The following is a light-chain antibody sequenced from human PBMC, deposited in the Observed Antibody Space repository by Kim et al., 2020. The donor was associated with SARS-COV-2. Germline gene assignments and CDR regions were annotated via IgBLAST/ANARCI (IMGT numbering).Light chain of an antibody. CDR3: QQSDGVPYT. J-gene: IGKJ2*01. CDR2: DAS. V-gene: IGKV1-33*01. CDR1: QDISNY. Sequence: IQMTQSPSSLSASVGDRVTITCQASQDISNYLNWYQQKPGKAPKLLIYDASNLETGVPSRFSGSGSGTDFTFTISSLQPEDIATYYCQQSDGVPYTFGQGTKLEI.